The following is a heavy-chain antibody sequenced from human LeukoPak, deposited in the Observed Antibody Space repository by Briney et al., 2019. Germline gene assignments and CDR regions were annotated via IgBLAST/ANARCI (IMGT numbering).Heavy chain of an antibody. CDR2: IIPILGIA. CDR1: GGTFSSYA. J-gene: IGHJ4*02. CDR3: ARDECSGGSCYYGYYFDY. D-gene: IGHD2-15*01. Sequence: SVKVSCKASGGTFSSYAISWVRQAPGQGLEWMGRIIPILGIANYAQKFQGRVTITADKSTSTAYMELSRLRSEDTAVYYCARDECSGGSCYYGYYFDYWGQGTLVTVSS. V-gene: IGHV1-69*04.